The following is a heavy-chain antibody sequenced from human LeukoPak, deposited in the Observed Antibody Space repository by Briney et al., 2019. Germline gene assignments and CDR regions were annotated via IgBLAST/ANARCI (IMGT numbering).Heavy chain of an antibody. CDR2: INPNTGGT. CDR3: ARADGYNLGDF. V-gene: IGHV1-2*02. D-gene: IGHD5-24*01. CDR1: GYTFTGYY. Sequence: GASVKVSCKASGYTFTGYYLHWVRPAPGQGLEYMGWINPNTGGTNYVQKFQGRVTMTRDTSISTGYMELSSLRSDDTALYYCARADGYNLGDFWGQGTQVTVSS. J-gene: IGHJ4*02.